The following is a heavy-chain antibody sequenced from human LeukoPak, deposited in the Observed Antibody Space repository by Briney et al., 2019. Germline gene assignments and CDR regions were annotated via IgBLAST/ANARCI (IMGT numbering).Heavy chain of an antibody. J-gene: IGHJ4*02. V-gene: IGHV4-61*01. CDR1: GGSVSSGSYY. Sequence: SETLSLTCTVSGGSVSSGSYYWSWTRQPPGKGLEWIGYIYYSGSTNYNPSLKSRVTISVDTSKNQFSLKLSSVTAADTAVYYCASSGYYETSFAYWGQGTLVTVSS. D-gene: IGHD3-22*01. CDR3: ASSGYYETSFAY. CDR2: IYYSGST.